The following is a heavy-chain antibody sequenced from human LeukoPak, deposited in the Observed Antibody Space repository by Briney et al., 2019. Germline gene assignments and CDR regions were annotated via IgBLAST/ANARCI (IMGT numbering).Heavy chain of an antibody. CDR1: GYTFTSYD. D-gene: IGHD3-22*01. CDR2: MNPNSGNT. J-gene: IGHJ3*02. V-gene: IGHV1-8*01. Sequence: GASVKVSCKASGYTFTSYDINWVRQAPGQGLEWMGWMNPNSGNTGYAQKFQGRVTMTRNTSISTAYMELSSLRSEDTAVYYCARVKMGSDSSGYEDAFDIWGQGTMVTVSS. CDR3: ARVKMGSDSSGYEDAFDI.